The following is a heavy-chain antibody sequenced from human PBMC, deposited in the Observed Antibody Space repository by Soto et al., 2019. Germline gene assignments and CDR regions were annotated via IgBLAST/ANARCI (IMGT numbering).Heavy chain of an antibody. CDR1: GFTFSSYW. J-gene: IGHJ6*04. D-gene: IGHD6-6*01. V-gene: IGHV3-7*01. CDR3: ARERAARL. Sequence: EVQLVESGGGLVQPGGSLRLSCAASGFTFSSYWMSWFRQASGKGLEWVANIKQDGSEENYVDSVKGRFTISRDNAKNALYLQMNSLRVEDTAVYYCARERAARLWGKGTTVTVSS. CDR2: IKQDGSEE.